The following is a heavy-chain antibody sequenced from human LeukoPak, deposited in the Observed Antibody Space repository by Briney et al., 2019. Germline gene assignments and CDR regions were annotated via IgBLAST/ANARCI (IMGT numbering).Heavy chain of an antibody. CDR1: GFTFSSYA. D-gene: IGHD3-3*01. V-gene: IGHV3-30*04. CDR3: AGHFGAWHYFDY. Sequence: RSLRLSCAASGFTFSSYAIHWVRQAPGKGLEWVALISYDGSTKYSTDSVKGRFTISRDNSKNTLYLQMNSLRPEDTAVYYCAGHFGAWHYFDYWGQGTLVTVSS. J-gene: IGHJ4*02. CDR2: ISYDGSTK.